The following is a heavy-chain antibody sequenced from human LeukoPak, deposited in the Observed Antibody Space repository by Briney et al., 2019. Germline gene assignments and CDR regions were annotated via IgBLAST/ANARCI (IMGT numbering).Heavy chain of an antibody. CDR2: IGWNSGSI. D-gene: IGHD3-22*01. Sequence: GGSLRLSCAASGFTFNDYAMHWVRQAPGKGLEWVSGIGWNSGSIDYADSVKGRFTISRDNAMNSLYLQMNSLRAEDTALYYCAKGGGYYDSSGEGIHDAFDIWGQGTMVTVSS. V-gene: IGHV3-9*01. CDR3: AKGGGYYDSSGEGIHDAFDI. CDR1: GFTFNDYA. J-gene: IGHJ3*02.